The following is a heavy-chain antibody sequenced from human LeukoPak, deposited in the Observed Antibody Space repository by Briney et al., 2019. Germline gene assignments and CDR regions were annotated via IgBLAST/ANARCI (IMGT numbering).Heavy chain of an antibody. CDR2: IYPGDSDT. CDR1: GYSFTSYW. D-gene: IGHD1-26*01. V-gene: IGHV5-51*01. CDR3: ASAYGVGATTDAFDI. J-gene: IGHJ3*02. Sequence: GESLKISRKGSGYSFTSYWIGWVRQMPGKGLEWMGIIYPGDSDTRYSPSFQGQVTISADKSISTAYLQWSSLKASDTAMYYCASAYGVGATTDAFDIWGQGTMVTVSS.